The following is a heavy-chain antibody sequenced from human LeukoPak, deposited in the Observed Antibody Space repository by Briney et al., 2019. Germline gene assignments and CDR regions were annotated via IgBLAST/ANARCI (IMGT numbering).Heavy chain of an antibody. V-gene: IGHV4-34*01. J-gene: IGHJ4*02. CDR1: GGSFSGYY. CDR2: INHSGST. Sequence: SETLSLTCAVYGGSFSGYYWSWIRQPPGKGLEWIGEINHSGSTNYNPSLKSRVTISVDTSKNQFSLKLSSVTAADTAVYYCARGANYYYGSGSYYAYWGQGTLVTVSS. D-gene: IGHD3-10*01. CDR3: ARGANYYYGSGSYYAY.